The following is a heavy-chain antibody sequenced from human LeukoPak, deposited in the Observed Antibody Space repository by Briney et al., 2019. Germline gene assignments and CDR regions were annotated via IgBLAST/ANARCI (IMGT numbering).Heavy chain of an antibody. D-gene: IGHD5-24*01. CDR3: AKEGRSLQTY. J-gene: IGHJ4*02. V-gene: IGHV3-7*03. Sequence: GGSLRLSCAASGFMFSSNWMSWVRLAPGKGLEWVANIKEDGTETYYVDSVKGRFTISRDNAKNSSYLQMNSLRVEDTAVYYCAKEGRSLQTYWGQGTLVTVSS. CDR1: GFMFSSNW. CDR2: IKEDGTET.